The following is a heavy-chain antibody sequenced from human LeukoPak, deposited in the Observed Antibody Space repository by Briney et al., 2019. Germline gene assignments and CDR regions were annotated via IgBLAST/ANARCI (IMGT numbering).Heavy chain of an antibody. D-gene: IGHD3-10*01. Sequence: GGFLRLSCSASGFTFSRYAMHWVRQAPGKGLEYVSAISSNGGSTYYADSVEGRFTISRDNSKNTVYLQMNSLRAEDTAVYYCASVTMVRGPHFDYWGQGTLVTVSS. CDR2: ISSNGGST. CDR3: ASVTMVRGPHFDY. V-gene: IGHV3-64*04. CDR1: GFTFSRYA. J-gene: IGHJ4*02.